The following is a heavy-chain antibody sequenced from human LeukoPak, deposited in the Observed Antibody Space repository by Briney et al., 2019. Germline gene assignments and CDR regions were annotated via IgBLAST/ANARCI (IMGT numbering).Heavy chain of an antibody. V-gene: IGHV3-23*01. CDR2: ISGDGVSP. CDR1: GFTFNNYA. J-gene: IGHJ4*02. Sequence: GGSLRLSCAASGFTFNNYALTWVRQTPGKGLECVSAISGDGVSPYYVDSVRGRFTISRDNSKNTLYLQMNSLRVEDTAVYYCARADSSGYQRQFDYWGQGTLVTVSS. CDR3: ARADSSGYQRQFDY. D-gene: IGHD3-22*01.